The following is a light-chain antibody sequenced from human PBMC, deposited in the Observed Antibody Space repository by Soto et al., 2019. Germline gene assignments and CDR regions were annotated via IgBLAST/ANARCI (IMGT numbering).Light chain of an antibody. CDR2: AAS. J-gene: IGKJ1*01. CDR3: QHYNNWPPWT. CDR1: QSVSSN. Sequence: DIVMTQSPATLSVSPGERATLSCRASQSVSSNLAWYQQKPGQAPRLLIYAASTRATGIPARFSGSGSGTEFTLTISSLQSEDFAVYYCQHYNNWPPWTFGQGTKVEIK. V-gene: IGKV3-15*01.